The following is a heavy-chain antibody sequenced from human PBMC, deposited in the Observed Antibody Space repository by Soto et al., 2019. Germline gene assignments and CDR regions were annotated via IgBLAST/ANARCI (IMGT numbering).Heavy chain of an antibody. D-gene: IGHD2-2*01. V-gene: IGHV4-34*01. CDR2: IDHSGST. CDR3: ARSTSMLVEVERDAPDKYYFDT. Sequence: SETLSLTCAVYGGSFSGYYWSWIRQPPGKGLEWIGEIDHSGSTNSNPSLTSRVTMSADTSKNQFSLKLNCVTAADTAVYFCARSTSMLVEVERDAPDKYYFDTWGQGALVTISS. CDR1: GGSFSGYY. J-gene: IGHJ4*02.